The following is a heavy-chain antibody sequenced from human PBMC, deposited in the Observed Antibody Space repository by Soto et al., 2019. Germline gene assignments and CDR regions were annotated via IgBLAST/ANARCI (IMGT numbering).Heavy chain of an antibody. CDR3: AMGAAAGMGGGYYGMDV. V-gene: IGHV1-18*01. Sequence: GASVKVSCKASGYTFTSYGISWVRQAPGQGLEWMGWISAYNGNTNYAQKLQGRVTMTTDTSTSTAYMELRSLRSDDTAVYYCAMGAAAGMGGGYYGMDVWGQGTTVTV. D-gene: IGHD6-13*01. CDR2: ISAYNGNT. CDR1: GYTFTSYG. J-gene: IGHJ6*02.